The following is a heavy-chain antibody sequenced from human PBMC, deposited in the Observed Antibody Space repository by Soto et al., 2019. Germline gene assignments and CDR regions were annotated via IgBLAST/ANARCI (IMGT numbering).Heavy chain of an antibody. CDR1: GGSFTSNNW. CDR3: ASRDPGTSVDY. J-gene: IGHJ4*02. Sequence: SATLSLTCAVSGGSFTSNNWWTWVRQPPGQGLEWIGEIYRTVSTNYNPSLKSRVTISLDKSENQFSLKVTSLTAADTAVYYCASRDPGTSVDYWGQGTLVTVSS. D-gene: IGHD1-7*01. CDR2: IYRTVST. V-gene: IGHV4-4*02.